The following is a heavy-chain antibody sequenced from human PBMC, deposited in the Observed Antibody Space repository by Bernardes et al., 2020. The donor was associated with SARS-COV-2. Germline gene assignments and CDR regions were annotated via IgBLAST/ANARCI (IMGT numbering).Heavy chain of an antibody. CDR1: GFTSGGHW. Sequence: GGSLSPSCAASGFTSGGHWMSWVRSTPAQGLEWVANIMQVRSDKYYVDSVKGRFTLSRDNAKNSLYLQMTSLRAEDTNVYYCVRGVTRRWCQSYLDYWGQGTLVTVSS. CDR2: IMQVRSDK. V-gene: IGHV3-7*04. J-gene: IGHJ4*02. D-gene: IGHD2-8*01. CDR3: VRGVTRRWCQSYLDY.